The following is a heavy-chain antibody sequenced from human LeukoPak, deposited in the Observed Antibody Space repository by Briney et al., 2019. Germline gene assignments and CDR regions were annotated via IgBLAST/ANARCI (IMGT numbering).Heavy chain of an antibody. J-gene: IGHJ4*02. CDR3: AKSEQWLVLCD. Sequence: GGSLRLSCAASGFTFSSYGMHWVRQAPGKGLEWVAVISYGGSNKYYADSVKGRFTISRNNSKNTLYLQMNSLRAEDTAVYYCAKSEQWLVLCDWGQGTLVTVSS. D-gene: IGHD6-19*01. CDR2: ISYGGSNK. V-gene: IGHV3-30*18. CDR1: GFTFSSYG.